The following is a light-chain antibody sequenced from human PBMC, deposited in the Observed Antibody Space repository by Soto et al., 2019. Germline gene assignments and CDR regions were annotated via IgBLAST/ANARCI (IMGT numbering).Light chain of an antibody. CDR2: TNS. CDR1: SSNIGAGYD. CDR3: QSYDNSLSGSGV. Sequence: QAVVRQPPSVSGAPGQWVTISCIGSSSNIGAGYDVHWYQQLPGRAPKLLIYTNSNRPSGVPDRFSGSKSGTSASLAITGVQAEDEADYFCQSYDNSLSGSGVFGGGTKVTVL. V-gene: IGLV1-40*01. J-gene: IGLJ3*02.